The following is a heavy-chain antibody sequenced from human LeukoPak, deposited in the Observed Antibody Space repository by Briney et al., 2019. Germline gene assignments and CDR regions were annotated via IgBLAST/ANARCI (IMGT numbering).Heavy chain of an antibody. D-gene: IGHD7-27*01. J-gene: IGHJ6*02. CDR3: AKDTRETGVYYYYGMDV. CDR1: GFTFSSYA. V-gene: IGHV3-23*01. CDR2: ISGSGGST. Sequence: GGSLRLSCAASGFTFSSYAMSWVRQAPGKGLEWVSAISGSGGSTYYADSVKGRFTISRDNSKNTLYLQMNSLRAEDTAVYYCAKDTRETGVYYYYGMDVWGQGTTVTVSS.